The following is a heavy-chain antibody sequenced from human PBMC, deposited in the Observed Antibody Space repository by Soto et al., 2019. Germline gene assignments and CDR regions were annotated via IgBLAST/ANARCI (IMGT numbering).Heavy chain of an antibody. J-gene: IGHJ6*02. D-gene: IGHD4-4*01. CDR3: ARGIQYRYGMDV. CDR2: INGDGTNT. Sequence: EVQLVESGGGLVQPGGSLRLYCAAAGFTFSDHWMHWVRQAPGKGLVWVSRINGDGTNTFYADSVKGRFSISRDNAKNTVFLHMYSLRGEDTAVYYCARGIQYRYGMDVWGQGTTVTVSS. CDR1: GFTFSDHW. V-gene: IGHV3-74*01.